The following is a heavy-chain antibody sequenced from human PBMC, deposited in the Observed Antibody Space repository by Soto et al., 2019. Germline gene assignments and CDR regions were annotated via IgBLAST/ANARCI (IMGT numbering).Heavy chain of an antibody. CDR3: ARGRQWLDPTFDY. CDR2: INHSGST. CDR1: GGSFSGYY. Sequence: SETLSLTCAVYGGSFSGYYWSWIRQPPGKGLEWIGEINHSGSTNYNPSLKSRVTISVDTSKNQFSLKLSSVTAADTAAYYCARGRQWLDPTFDYGDQGTLVTVSS. D-gene: IGHD6-19*01. J-gene: IGHJ4*02. V-gene: IGHV4-34*01.